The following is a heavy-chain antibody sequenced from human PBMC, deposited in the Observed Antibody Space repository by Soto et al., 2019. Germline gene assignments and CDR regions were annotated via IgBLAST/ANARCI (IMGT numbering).Heavy chain of an antibody. V-gene: IGHV1-2*04. Sequence: ASEVSCKASGYTFTGYYMHWVRQAPGQGLEWMGRINPNSGGTNYAQKFQGWVTMTRDTSISTAYMELSRLRSDDTAVYYCARDTAGTGDNAFDIWGQGTMVTVSS. CDR3: ARDTAGTGDNAFDI. D-gene: IGHD7-27*01. CDR1: GYTFTGYY. CDR2: INPNSGGT. J-gene: IGHJ3*02.